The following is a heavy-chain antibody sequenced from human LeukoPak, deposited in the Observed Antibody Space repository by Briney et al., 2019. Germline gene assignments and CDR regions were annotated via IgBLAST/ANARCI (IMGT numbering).Heavy chain of an antibody. V-gene: IGHV3-74*01. J-gene: IGHJ4*02. CDR2: INSDGSST. CDR3: ARGRAGLLWFRELLSLDY. D-gene: IGHD3-10*01. Sequence: GGSLRLSCAASGFTFSSYWMHWVRQAPGKGLVWVSRINSDGSSTSYADSVKGRFTISRDNAKNTLYLQMNSLRAEDTAVYYCARGRAGLLWFRELLSLDYWGQGTLVTVSS. CDR1: GFTFSSYW.